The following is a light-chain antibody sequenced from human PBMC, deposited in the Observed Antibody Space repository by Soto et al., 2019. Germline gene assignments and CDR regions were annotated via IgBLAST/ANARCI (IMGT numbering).Light chain of an antibody. V-gene: IGLV1-40*01. CDR2: GNN. Sequence: QSVLTQPPSVSGAPGQGVTISCTGSSSNLGAGYDVHWYQHLPGKAPKLLIYGNNNRPSGVPDRFSGSKSGPSASLAISGLQADDEGDYYCQSYDSSPSSLYFFGTGTKVTVL. CDR3: QSYDSSPSSLYF. CDR1: SSNLGAGYD. J-gene: IGLJ1*01.